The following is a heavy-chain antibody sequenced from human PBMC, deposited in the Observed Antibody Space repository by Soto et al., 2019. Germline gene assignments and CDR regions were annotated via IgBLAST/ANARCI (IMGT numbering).Heavy chain of an antibody. CDR2: IYYSGST. Sequence: SETLSLTCTVSGGSISSYYWSWIRQPPGKGLEWIGYIYYSGSTNYNPSLKSRVTISVDTSKNQFSLKLSSVTAADTAVYYCSRDHKEGNWFDPRGQGTLVTVSS. J-gene: IGHJ5*02. CDR3: SRDHKEGNWFDP. V-gene: IGHV4-59*01. CDR1: GGSISSYY.